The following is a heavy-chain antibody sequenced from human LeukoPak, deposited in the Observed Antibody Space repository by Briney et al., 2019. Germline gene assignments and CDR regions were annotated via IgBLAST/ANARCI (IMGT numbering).Heavy chain of an antibody. CDR1: GFTFNNAW. CDR3: TTETPVWNAIDY. V-gene: IGHV3-15*01. Sequence: GGSLRLSCAASGFTFNNAWMSWVRRAPGKGLEWVGRIQSKTDGRTTDYAAPVKGRFTISRDDSKNTLYLQMNSLKTEDTAVYFCTTETPVWNAIDYWGQGTLVTVSS. CDR2: IQSKTDGRTT. D-gene: IGHD1-1*01. J-gene: IGHJ4*02.